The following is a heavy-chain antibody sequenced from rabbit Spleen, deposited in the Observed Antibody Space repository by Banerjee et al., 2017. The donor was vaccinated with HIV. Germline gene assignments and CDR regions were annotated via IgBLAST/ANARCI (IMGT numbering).Heavy chain of an antibody. CDR3: ARDTGSSFSSYGMDL. Sequence: QEQLVESGGGLVQPGGSLKLSCKASGFDFSSYGVSWVRQAPGKGLEWIACIDTGSRDFTYYASWAKGRFTISKTSSTTVTLQMTSLTVADTATYFCARDTGSSFSSYGMDLWGQGTLVTVS. CDR2: IDTGSRDFT. J-gene: IGHJ6*01. V-gene: IGHV1S45*01. D-gene: IGHD8-1*01. CDR1: GFDFSSYG.